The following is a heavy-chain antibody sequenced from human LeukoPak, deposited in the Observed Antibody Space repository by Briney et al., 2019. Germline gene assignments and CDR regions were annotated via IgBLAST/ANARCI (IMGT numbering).Heavy chain of an antibody. V-gene: IGHV3-30-3*01. Sequence: VGPLRLSCAAPGYSPTKYAMQWVRQAPGKGLEWVAVISFVETKKYYAQSVKGRFTIARDHSNNSLFMQMNSLKTEDTAVYVCARMKVIKGASLDYWGQGSLVTVSS. CDR3: ARMKVIKGASLDY. J-gene: IGHJ4*02. CDR1: GYSPTKYA. D-gene: IGHD2/OR15-2a*01. CDR2: ISFVETKK.